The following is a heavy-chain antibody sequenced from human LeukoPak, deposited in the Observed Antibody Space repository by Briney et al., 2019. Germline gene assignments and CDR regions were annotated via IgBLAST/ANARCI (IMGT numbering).Heavy chain of an antibody. D-gene: IGHD6-6*01. J-gene: IGHJ4*02. V-gene: IGHV4-4*07. CDR3: ARGGSYINSSPSFDY. Sequence: PSETLSLTCTVSGGSVSSYYWSWIRQPAEKGLEWIGRISPTGSTNYSPSLKSRVTMSGDTSKNQFSLKLSSVTAADTAVYYCARGGSYINSSPSFDYWGQGTLVTVSS. CDR2: ISPTGST. CDR1: GGSVSSYY.